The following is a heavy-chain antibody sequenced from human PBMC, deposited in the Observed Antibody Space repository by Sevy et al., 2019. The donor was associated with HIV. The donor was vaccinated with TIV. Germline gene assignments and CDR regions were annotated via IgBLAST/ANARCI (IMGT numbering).Heavy chain of an antibody. CDR3: AKGRAGAYYYYYGMDV. V-gene: IGHV3-23*01. CDR2: ISGSGGST. CDR1: GFTFSSYA. J-gene: IGHJ6*02. D-gene: IGHD6-13*01. Sequence: GGSLRLSCAASGFTFSSYAMSWVRQAPGKGLEWVSAISGSGGSTYYGDSVKGRFTISRDNSKNTLYLQMNSLRAEDTAVYYCAKGRAGAYYYYYGMDVWGQGTTVTVSS.